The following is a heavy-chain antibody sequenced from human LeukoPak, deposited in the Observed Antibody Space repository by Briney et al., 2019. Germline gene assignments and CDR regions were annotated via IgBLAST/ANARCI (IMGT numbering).Heavy chain of an antibody. CDR3: ASGYCSSTSCYFDS. Sequence: GGSLRLSCAASGFTFSFYSMNWVRQAPGKGLEWVSSISSSSNYIYYADSVEGRFTISRDNAKNSLYVQVNSLRAEATAVYYCASGYCSSTSCYFDSWGLGTLVTVSS. J-gene: IGHJ4*02. V-gene: IGHV3-21*01. CDR2: ISSSSNYI. D-gene: IGHD2-2*03. CDR1: GFTFSFYS.